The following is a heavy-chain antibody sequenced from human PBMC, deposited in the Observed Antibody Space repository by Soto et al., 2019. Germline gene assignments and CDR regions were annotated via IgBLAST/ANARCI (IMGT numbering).Heavy chain of an antibody. V-gene: IGHV1-46*01. CDR2: INPAPGST. CDR1: GFTFTSYY. D-gene: IGHD2-2*01. Sequence: QVQLLQSGAEVKKPGAPVKISCKTSGFTFTSYYLHWVRQAPGQGLGWMGIINPAPGSTNYEQKFEGRVSMTADMSTNTVYMQLARLTSEDTGVYYCARSDCPIASCFARYFYTMDVWGQGTTVTVSS. J-gene: IGHJ6*02. CDR3: ARSDCPIASCFARYFYTMDV.